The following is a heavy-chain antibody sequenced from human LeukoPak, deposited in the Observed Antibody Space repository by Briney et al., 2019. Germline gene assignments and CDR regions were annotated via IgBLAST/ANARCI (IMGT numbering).Heavy chain of an antibody. CDR1: GDSVSSNNVA. CDR3: ARARGDIMVRGVPYTFDY. D-gene: IGHD3-10*01. V-gene: IGHV6-1*01. CDR2: TYYRSKWFD. Sequence: SQTLSLTCAISGDSVSSNNVAWNWIRQSPSRGLEWLGRTYYRSKWFDDYAVSVKSRITINSDRSKNQFSLQVNSVTPEDTAVYYCARARGDIMVRGVPYTFDYWGQGTLVTVSS. J-gene: IGHJ4*02.